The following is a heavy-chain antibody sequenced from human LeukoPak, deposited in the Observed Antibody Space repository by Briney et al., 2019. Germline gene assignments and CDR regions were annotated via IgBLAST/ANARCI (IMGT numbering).Heavy chain of an antibody. CDR1: GFTFSGYY. CDR3: APHCSSTSCYNAAGYYYGMDV. V-gene: IGHV3-11*01. D-gene: IGHD2-2*02. Sequence: GGSLRLSCAASGFTFSGYYMSWIRQAPGKGLEWVSYISSSGSTIYYADSVKARFTISRDNATNSLYLQMNSLRAEDTAVYYCAPHCSSTSCYNAAGYYYGMDVWGQGTTVTVSS. CDR2: ISSSGSTI. J-gene: IGHJ6*02.